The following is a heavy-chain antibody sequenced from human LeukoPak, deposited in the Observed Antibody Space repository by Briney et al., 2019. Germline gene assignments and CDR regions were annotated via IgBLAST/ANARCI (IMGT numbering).Heavy chain of an antibody. D-gene: IGHD1-26*01. CDR3: ARVRELRGIDY. J-gene: IGHJ4*02. CDR2: ISSSSSYI. CDR1: GFTFISYS. V-gene: IGHV3-21*01. Sequence: PGGSLRLSCAASGFTFISYSMNWVRQAPGKGLEWVSSISSSSSYIYYADSVKGRFTISRDNAKNSLYLQMNRLRAEDTAVYYCARVRELRGIDYWGQGTLVTVSS.